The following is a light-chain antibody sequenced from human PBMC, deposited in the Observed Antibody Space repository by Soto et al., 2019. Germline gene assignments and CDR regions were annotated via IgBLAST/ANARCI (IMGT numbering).Light chain of an antibody. CDR2: GTS. Sequence: EIVLTQSPGTLSLSPGERATVSCRASQSVSSSYLAWYQHKPGQAPRLLISGTSSRATGIPDRFSGSGAGTDFTLTISRLEPEDFAVYYCQQYGTTPWTFGQGTKVDI. CDR1: QSVSSSY. J-gene: IGKJ1*01. CDR3: QQYGTTPWT. V-gene: IGKV3-20*01.